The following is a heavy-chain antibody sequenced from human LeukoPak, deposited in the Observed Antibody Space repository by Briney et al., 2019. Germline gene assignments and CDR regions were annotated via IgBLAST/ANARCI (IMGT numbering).Heavy chain of an antibody. V-gene: IGHV3-23*01. D-gene: IGHD5-24*01. CDR2: IASSGGST. Sequence: GGSLRHSCAASGFTFSSAAMTWVRQAPGKGLEWVSLIASSGGSTYYADSVKGRFTISRDNSKNTLSLQMNSLRVEDTAIYYCAKDIQLSTWGLGTMVTVSS. J-gene: IGHJ3*01. CDR3: AKDIQLST. CDR1: GFTFSSAA.